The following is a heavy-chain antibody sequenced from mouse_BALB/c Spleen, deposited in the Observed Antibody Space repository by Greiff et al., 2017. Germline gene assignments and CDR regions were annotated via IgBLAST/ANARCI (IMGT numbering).Heavy chain of an antibody. Sequence: EVQGVESGGDLVKPGGSLKLSCAASGFTFSSYGMSWVRQTPDKRLEWVATISSGGSYTYYPDSVKGRFTISRDNAKNTLYLQMSSLKSEDTAMYDCASQGDYDDQAWCAYWGQGTLVTVAA. CDR3: ASQGDYDDQAWCAY. J-gene: IGHJ3*01. D-gene: IGHD2-4*01. V-gene: IGHV5-6*01. CDR1: GFTFSSYG. CDR2: ISSGGSYT.